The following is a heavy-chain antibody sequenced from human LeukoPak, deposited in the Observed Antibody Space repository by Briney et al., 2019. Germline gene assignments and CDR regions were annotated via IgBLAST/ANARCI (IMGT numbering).Heavy chain of an antibody. V-gene: IGHV4-59*08. CDR2: IYYSGST. CDR1: GGSISSYY. J-gene: IGHJ2*01. CDR3: ARRGDGYNPYWYFDL. D-gene: IGHD5-24*01. Sequence: SETLSLTCTVSGGSISSYYWSWIRQPPGKGLEWIGYIYYSGSTNYNPSLKSRVTISVDTSKNQFSLKLSSVTAADTAVYYCARRGDGYNPYWYFDLWGRGTLVTVSS.